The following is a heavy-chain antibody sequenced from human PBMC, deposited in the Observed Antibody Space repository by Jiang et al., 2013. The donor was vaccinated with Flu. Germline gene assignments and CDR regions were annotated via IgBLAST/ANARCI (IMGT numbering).Heavy chain of an antibody. CDR3: ARHGLNFDY. V-gene: IGHV4-59*08. CDR2: YSGST. J-gene: IGHJ4*02. D-gene: IGHD2-2*03. Sequence: YSGSTNXNPSLKSRVTISVDTSKNQFSLKLSSVTAADTAVYYCARHGLNFDYWGQGTLVTVSS.